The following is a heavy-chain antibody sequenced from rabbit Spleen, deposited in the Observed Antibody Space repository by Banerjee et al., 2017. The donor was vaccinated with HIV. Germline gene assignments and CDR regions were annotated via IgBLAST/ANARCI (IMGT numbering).Heavy chain of an antibody. J-gene: IGHJ6*01. Sequence: QEQLVESGGGLVKPGASLTLTCTASGVSFSISSYMCWVRQAPGKGLEWIACIDSGSSAFTYYASWAKGRFTISKTSSTTVTLQMTRLTAADTATYFCARDTSSSFSSYGMDLWGPGTLVTVS. D-gene: IGHD1-1*01. CDR2: IDSGSSAFT. CDR1: GVSFSISSY. V-gene: IGHV1S45*01. CDR3: ARDTSSSFSSYGMDL.